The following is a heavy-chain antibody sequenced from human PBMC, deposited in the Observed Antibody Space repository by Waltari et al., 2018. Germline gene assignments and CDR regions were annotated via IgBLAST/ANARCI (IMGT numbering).Heavy chain of an antibody. CDR3: ARDLGGSGSD. CDR1: GCPFRPYR. J-gene: IGHJ4*02. V-gene: IGHV3-74*01. CDR2: IDTHGSRT. D-gene: IGHD1-26*01. Sequence: EVQLVESGGGFIQPGGSLRRSWAAPGCPFRPYRLHWVRQVPGKGLVWVSRIDTHGSRTDYADSVKGRFTISRDNAKNTLYLQMNSLRVEDTALYYCARDLGGSGSDWGQGTLVTVSS.